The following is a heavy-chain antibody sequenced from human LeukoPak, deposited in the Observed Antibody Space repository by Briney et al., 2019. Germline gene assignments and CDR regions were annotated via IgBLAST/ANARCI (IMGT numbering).Heavy chain of an antibody. Sequence: GASVKVSCKASGGTFSSYAISWVRQAPGQGLEWMGGIIPIFGTANYAQKFQGRVTITADKSTSTAYMELSSLRSEDTAVYYCAREIPSSTIVVVAASNWFDPWGQGTLVTVSS. D-gene: IGHD2-15*01. CDR3: AREIPSSTIVVVAASNWFDP. V-gene: IGHV1-69*06. CDR1: GGTFSSYA. CDR2: IIPIFGTA. J-gene: IGHJ5*02.